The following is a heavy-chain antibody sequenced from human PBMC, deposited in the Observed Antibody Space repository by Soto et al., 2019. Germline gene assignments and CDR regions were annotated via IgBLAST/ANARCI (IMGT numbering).Heavy chain of an antibody. CDR2: MNPNSGNT. J-gene: IGHJ2*01. CDR1: GCTFTSYD. D-gene: IGHD6-13*01. V-gene: IGHV1-8*01. Sequence: ASGKVSWKASGCTFTSYDINWVRQATGQGLEWMGWMNPNSGNTGYAQKFQGRVTMTRNTSISTAYMELSSLRSEDTAVYYCARVGIAAATTTYYWYFDLWGRGTLVTVSS. CDR3: ARVGIAAATTTYYWYFDL.